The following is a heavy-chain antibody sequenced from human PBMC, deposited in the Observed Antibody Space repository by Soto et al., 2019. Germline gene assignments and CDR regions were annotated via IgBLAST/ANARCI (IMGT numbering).Heavy chain of an antibody. J-gene: IGHJ4*02. CDR1: GGTFSSYA. CDR3: ARGPTYDILTGYSPYYFDY. CDR2: IIPIFGTA. Sequence: ASVKVSCKASGGTFSSYAISWVRQSPGQGLEWMGGIIPIFGTANYAQKFQGRVTITADESTSTAYMELSSLRSEDTAVYYCARGPTYDILTGYSPYYFDYWGQGTLVTVSS. V-gene: IGHV1-69*13. D-gene: IGHD3-9*01.